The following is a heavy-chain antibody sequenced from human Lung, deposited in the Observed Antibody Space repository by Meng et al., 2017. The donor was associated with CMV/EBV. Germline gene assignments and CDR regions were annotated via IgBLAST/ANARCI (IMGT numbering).Heavy chain of an antibody. Sequence: ASXXVSCKASGYTFTAHYFHWVRQAPGQGLEWRGWIHPHRGDTNYAQEFQGRVTLTRDTSINTGYMELTRRTSDDTAVYYCARDNNWGPDNWGQGTPVTVSS. V-gene: IGHV1-2*02. CDR1: GYTFTAHY. D-gene: IGHD7-27*01. J-gene: IGHJ4*02. CDR3: ARDNNWGPDN. CDR2: IHPHRGDT.